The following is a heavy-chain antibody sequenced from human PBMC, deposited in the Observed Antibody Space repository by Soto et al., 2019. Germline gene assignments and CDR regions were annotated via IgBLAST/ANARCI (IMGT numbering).Heavy chain of an antibody. V-gene: IGHV4-59*01. CDR1: GGSISSYY. CDR2: IYYSGST. CDR3: ARAYSNGYFLAVFDY. Sequence: SETLSLTCTVSGGSISSYYWIWIRQPPGKGLEWIGYIYYSGSTNYNPSLKSRVTISGDTSKNQFSLKLSSVTAADTAVYYCARAYSNGYFLAVFDYWGQGTLVTVSS. D-gene: IGHD5-18*01. J-gene: IGHJ4*02.